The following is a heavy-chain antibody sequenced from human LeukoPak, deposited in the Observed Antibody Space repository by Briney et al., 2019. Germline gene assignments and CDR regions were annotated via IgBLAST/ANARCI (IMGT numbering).Heavy chain of an antibody. J-gene: IGHJ4*02. CDR1: GFTVSSNY. CDR3: AKPARTDYADY. V-gene: IGHV3-23*01. CDR2: ISGSGAST. Sequence: HPGGSLRLSCAASGFTVSSNYMSWVRQAPGKGLEWVSAISGSGASTYYADSVKGRFTISRDDSKNMLYLQMNSLRAEDTAVYYCAKPARTDYADYWGQGTLVTVSS. D-gene: IGHD1-14*01.